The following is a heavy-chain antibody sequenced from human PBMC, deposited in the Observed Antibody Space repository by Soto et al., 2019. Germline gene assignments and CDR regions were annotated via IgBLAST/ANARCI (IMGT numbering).Heavy chain of an antibody. CDR1: GFTFSDYG. J-gene: IGHJ5*02. CDR3: ARDRAAGTTSLFDP. Sequence: QVQLVESGGGVVQPGRSLRLSCAASGFTFSDYGMHWVRQAPGKGLEWVAAIWYDGSNKYYADSVKGRFTISRDNFKTTLYMQMNSLRAEDTAVYYCARDRAAGTTSLFDPWGQGTRVTVSS. V-gene: IGHV3-33*01. D-gene: IGHD1-7*01. CDR2: IWYDGSNK.